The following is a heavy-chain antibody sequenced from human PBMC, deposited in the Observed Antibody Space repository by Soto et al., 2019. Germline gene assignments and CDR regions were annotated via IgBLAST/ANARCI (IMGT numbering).Heavy chain of an antibody. CDR3: ARSALDYYYYGMDV. J-gene: IGHJ6*02. V-gene: IGHV3-30-3*01. CDR1: GFTFSSYA. CDR2: ISYDGSNK. Sequence: GGSLRLSCAASGFTFSSYAMHWVRQAPGKELEWVAVISYDGSNKYYADSVKGRFTISRDNSKNTLYLQMNSLRAEDTAVYYCARSALDYYYYGMDVWGQGTTVTVSS.